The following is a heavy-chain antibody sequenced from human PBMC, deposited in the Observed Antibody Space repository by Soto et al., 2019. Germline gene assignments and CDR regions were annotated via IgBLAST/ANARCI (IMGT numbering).Heavy chain of an antibody. Sequence: EVQLVESGGGLVQPGGSLRLSCVASGFTFSDYWMAWVRQAPGKGLQWVANIKLDGSERYYVDSVRGRFAISRDSDKNAVYLQMNGLRAEDAAVYYCVKNYGDYLFFFDYWGQGTRVTVSS. CDR3: VKNYGDYLFFFDY. V-gene: IGHV3-7*01. D-gene: IGHD4-17*01. J-gene: IGHJ4*02. CDR1: GFTFSDYW. CDR2: IKLDGSER.